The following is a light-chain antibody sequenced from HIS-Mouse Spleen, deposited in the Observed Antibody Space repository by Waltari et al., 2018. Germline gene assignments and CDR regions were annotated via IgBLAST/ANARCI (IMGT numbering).Light chain of an antibody. CDR1: SSDVGGYNY. CDR3: SSYTSSSVV. Sequence: QSALTQPASVSGSPGQSITIPCPGTSSDVGGYNYVSWYQQHPGKAPKLMIYDVSNRPSGVSNRFSGSKSGNTASLTISGLQAEDEADYYCSSYTSSSVVFGGGTKLTVL. V-gene: IGLV2-14*03. J-gene: IGLJ2*01. CDR2: DVS.